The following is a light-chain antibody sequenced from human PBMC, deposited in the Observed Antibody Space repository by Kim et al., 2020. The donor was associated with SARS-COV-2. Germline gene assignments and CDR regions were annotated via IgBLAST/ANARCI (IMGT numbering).Light chain of an antibody. CDR2: DVS. CDR3: CSYAGSYSYV. V-gene: IGLV2-11*01. J-gene: IGLJ1*01. CDR1: SSDIGGYNY. Sequence: GQSAPISVAGTSSDIGGYNYVSWYQHHPGKAPKLMIYDVSKRPSGVPDRFSGSKSDNTASLTISGLQAEDEADYYCCSYAGSYSYVFGTGTKVTVL.